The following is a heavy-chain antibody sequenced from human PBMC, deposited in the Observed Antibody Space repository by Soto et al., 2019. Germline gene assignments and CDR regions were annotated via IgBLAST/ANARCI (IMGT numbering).Heavy chain of an antibody. CDR3: AREDRGARYYDILTGYINDY. D-gene: IGHD3-9*01. CDR2: INAGNGNT. V-gene: IGHV1-3*01. J-gene: IGHJ4*02. Sequence: QVQLVQSGAEVKKPGASVKVSCKASGYTFTSYAMHWVRQAPGQRLEWMGWINAGNGNTKYSQKFQGRVTITRDTSASTAYMELSSLRSEDTAVYYCAREDRGARYYDILTGYINDYWGQGTLVTVSS. CDR1: GYTFTSYA.